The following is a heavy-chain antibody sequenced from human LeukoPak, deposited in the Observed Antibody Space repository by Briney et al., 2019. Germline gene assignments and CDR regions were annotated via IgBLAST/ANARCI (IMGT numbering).Heavy chain of an antibody. Sequence: SETLSLTCTVSGGSISSYYWSWIRQPAGKGLEWIGRIYTSGSTNYNPSLKSRVTMSVDTSKNQFSLKLGSVTAADTAVYYCAKVVYEAAGPEYYFDYWGQGTLVTVSS. D-gene: IGHD6-13*01. V-gene: IGHV4-4*07. CDR3: AKVVYEAAGPEYYFDY. J-gene: IGHJ4*02. CDR2: IYTSGST. CDR1: GGSISSYY.